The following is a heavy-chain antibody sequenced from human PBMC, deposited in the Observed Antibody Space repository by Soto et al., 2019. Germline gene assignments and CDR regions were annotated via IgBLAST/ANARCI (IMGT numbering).Heavy chain of an antibody. CDR3: ARGTDYACYFDY. CDR2: IILPFGTA. D-gene: IGHD3-16*01. Sequence: QVRLVQSGAEVKKPGSSVKVSCKASGGTFSNYAISWVRQAPGQGLEWMGGIILPFGTANYAQKFQGRVPMAAHXSMTTAYMELSGLRSEDMAVYYCARGTDYACYFDYWGQGTLVTVSS. CDR1: GGTFSNYA. J-gene: IGHJ4*02. V-gene: IGHV1-69*12.